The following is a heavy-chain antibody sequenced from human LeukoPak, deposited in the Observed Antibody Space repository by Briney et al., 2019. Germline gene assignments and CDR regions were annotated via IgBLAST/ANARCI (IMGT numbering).Heavy chain of an antibody. CDR2: IYPGDSDT. V-gene: IGHV5-51*01. CDR3: ARPRIVGAAGYYFDY. J-gene: IGHJ4*02. CDR1: GYSFTNYW. Sequence: GESLKISCEGSGYSFTNYWIVWVRQMPGKGLEWMGIIYPGDSDTRYSPSFQGQVTISADKSISTAYLQWSSLKASDTAMYYCARPRIVGAAGYYFDYWGQGTLVTVSS. D-gene: IGHD1-26*01.